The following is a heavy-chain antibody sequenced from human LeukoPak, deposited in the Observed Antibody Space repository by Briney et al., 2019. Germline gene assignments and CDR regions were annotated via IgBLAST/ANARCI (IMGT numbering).Heavy chain of an antibody. Sequence: GGSLRLSCAASGFTFDDYAMHWVRQAPGKGLEWVSGISWNSGSIGYADSVKGRFTISRDNAKNSLYLQMNSLRAEDTALYYCAKDRAAGTLYYYYMDVWGKGTTVTISS. D-gene: IGHD6-19*01. CDR1: GFTFDDYA. V-gene: IGHV3-9*01. CDR2: ISWNSGSI. J-gene: IGHJ6*03. CDR3: AKDRAAGTLYYYYMDV.